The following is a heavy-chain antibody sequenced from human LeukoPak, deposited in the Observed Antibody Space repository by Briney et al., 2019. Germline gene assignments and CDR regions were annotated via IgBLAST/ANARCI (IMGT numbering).Heavy chain of an antibody. Sequence: GGSLRLSCAASGFTFSTYAMNWVRRAPGKGLEWVSGISGSGDNTYYADSVKGRFTISRDNSKNTLYLQMNSLRAEDTAVYYCAKEGIARNYDILTGYYYFDYWGQGTLVTVSS. CDR3: AKEGIARNYDILTGYYYFDY. CDR1: GFTFSTYA. J-gene: IGHJ4*02. V-gene: IGHV3-23*01. D-gene: IGHD3-9*01. CDR2: ISGSGDNT.